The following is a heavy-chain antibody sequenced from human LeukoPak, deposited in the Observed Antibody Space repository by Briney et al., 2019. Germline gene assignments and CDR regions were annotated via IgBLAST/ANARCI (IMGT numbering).Heavy chain of an antibody. CDR2: IKSKTDGGTT. J-gene: IGHJ4*02. Sequence: PGGSLRLSCAASGFTFSNAWTNWVRQAPGKGLEWVGRIKSKTDGGTTDYAAPVKGRFTISRDDSKNTLYLQMNSLKTEDTAVYYCTTDSYNPPKYCSGGSCSSGYWGQGTLVTVSS. CDR3: TTDSYNPPKYCSGGSCSSGY. D-gene: IGHD2-15*01. V-gene: IGHV3-15*07. CDR1: GFTFSNAW.